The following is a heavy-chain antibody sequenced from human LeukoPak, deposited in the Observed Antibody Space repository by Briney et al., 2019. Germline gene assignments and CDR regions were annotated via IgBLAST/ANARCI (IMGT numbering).Heavy chain of an antibody. Sequence: SETLSRTCTVSGGSISSSSYYWSWIRQPPGKGLEWIGYIYYSGSTDYNPSLKSRVTISVDTSKNQFSLKLSSVTAADTAVYYCARESENYYFDYWGQGTLVTVSS. CDR1: GGSISSSSYY. V-gene: IGHV4-61*01. CDR2: IYYSGST. J-gene: IGHJ4*02. CDR3: ARESENYYFDY.